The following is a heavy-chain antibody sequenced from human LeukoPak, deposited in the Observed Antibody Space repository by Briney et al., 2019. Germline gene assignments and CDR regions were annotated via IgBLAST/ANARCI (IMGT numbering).Heavy chain of an antibody. CDR1: GGSTSSYY. CDR3: ASSEVVVTQHYYYYGMDV. V-gene: IGHV4-59*01. J-gene: IGHJ6*02. Sequence: SETLSLTCTVSGGSTSSYYCSWIRQPPGKGLEWIGYIFYSGSTNYNPSLKSRVTMSVDTSKNQFSLKLSSVTAADTAVYYCASSEVVVTQHYYYYGMDVWGQGTTVTVSS. CDR2: IFYSGST. D-gene: IGHD3-22*01.